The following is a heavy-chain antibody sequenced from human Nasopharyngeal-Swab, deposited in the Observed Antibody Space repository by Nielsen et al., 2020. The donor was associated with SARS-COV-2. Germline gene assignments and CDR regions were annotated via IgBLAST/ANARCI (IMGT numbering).Heavy chain of an antibody. D-gene: IGHD6-19*01. CDR1: GGSINSSSYY. Sequence: GSLRLSCTVSGGSINSSSYYWGWIRQPPGKGLEWIGSIYYSGSTYYNPSLESRVTISVDTSKNQFSLKLSSVTAADTAMYYCAISGWYYAFDIWGQGTMVTVSS. J-gene: IGHJ3*02. CDR3: AISGWYYAFDI. V-gene: IGHV4-39*07. CDR2: IYYSGST.